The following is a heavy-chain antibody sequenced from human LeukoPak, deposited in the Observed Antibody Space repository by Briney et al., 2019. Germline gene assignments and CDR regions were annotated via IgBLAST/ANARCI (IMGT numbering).Heavy chain of an antibody. J-gene: IGHJ4*02. V-gene: IGHV3-21*04. CDR2: ISSSSSYI. D-gene: IGHD4-17*01. CDR1: GFTFSSYS. CDR3: AKDHLSAGYGALDY. Sequence: GGSLRLSCAASGFTFSSYSMNWVRQAPGKGLEWVSSISSSSSYIYYADSVKGRFTISRDNSKNTLYLQMNSLRAEDTAVYYCAKDHLSAGYGALDYWGQGTLVTVSS.